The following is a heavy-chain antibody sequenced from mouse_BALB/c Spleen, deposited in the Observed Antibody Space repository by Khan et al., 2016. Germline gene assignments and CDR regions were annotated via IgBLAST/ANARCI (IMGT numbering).Heavy chain of an antibody. CDR1: GFNIKDTY. D-gene: IGHD1-2*01. Sequence: VQLQQSGAELVKPGASVKLSCTASGFNIKDTYMHWVKQRPEQGLEWIGRIDPANGNTKYDPKFQGKATITADTSSNTAYLQRSSLTSEDTAVYYCAGATATAYWDQGTLVTVSA. CDR3: AGATATAY. V-gene: IGHV14-3*02. J-gene: IGHJ3*01. CDR2: IDPANGNT.